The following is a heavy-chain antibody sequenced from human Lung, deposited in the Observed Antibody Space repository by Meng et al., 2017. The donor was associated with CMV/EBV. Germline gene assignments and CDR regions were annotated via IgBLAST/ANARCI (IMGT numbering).Heavy chain of an antibody. Sequence: VQLVQSVSELKKPWPSVNVSCKASGYTFTSYAMNWVRQAPGQGLEWMGWINPNTGNPTYAQGFTGRFVFSLDTSVSTAYLQISSLKAADTAVYYCARLYCSGGSCYTIDYWGQGTLVTVSS. CDR3: ARLYCSGGSCYTIDY. J-gene: IGHJ4*02. CDR1: GYTFTSYA. CDR2: INPNTGNP. V-gene: IGHV7-4-1*02. D-gene: IGHD2-15*01.